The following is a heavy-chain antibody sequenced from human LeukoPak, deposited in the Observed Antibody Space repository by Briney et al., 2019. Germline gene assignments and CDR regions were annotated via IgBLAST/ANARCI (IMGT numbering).Heavy chain of an antibody. CDR3: ARASDFWSGYYISDS. V-gene: IGHV3-33*01. J-gene: IGHJ4*02. CDR2: IWYDGSNK. Sequence: GRSLRLSCAASRFTFSSDGMHWVRQAPGKGLEWVAVIWYDGSNKYYADSVKGRFTISRDNSKNTLYLQMNSLRAEDTAVYYCARASDFWSGYYISDSWGQGTLVTVSS. D-gene: IGHD3-3*01. CDR1: RFTFSSDG.